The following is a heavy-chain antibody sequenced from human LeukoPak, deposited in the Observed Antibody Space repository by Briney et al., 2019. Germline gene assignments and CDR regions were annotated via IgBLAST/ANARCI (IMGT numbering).Heavy chain of an antibody. Sequence: PAGGSLRLSCAASGFTFDDYGMSWVRQAPGKGLEWVSGINWNGGSTGYADSVKGRFTISRDNAKNTLYLQMNGLRAEDTAVYFCARDLVVTSAYWGQGTLVTVSS. CDR3: ARDLVVTSAY. J-gene: IGHJ4*02. CDR1: GFTFDDYG. D-gene: IGHD3-22*01. CDR2: INWNGGST. V-gene: IGHV3-20*04.